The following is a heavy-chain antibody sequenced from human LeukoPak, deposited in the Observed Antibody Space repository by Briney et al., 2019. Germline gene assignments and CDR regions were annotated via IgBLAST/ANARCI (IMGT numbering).Heavy chain of an antibody. D-gene: IGHD3-10*01. CDR2: IYHSGST. J-gene: IGHJ4*02. CDR3: ARDVLLWFGVFDY. Sequence: PSETLSLTCTVSGGSISSYYWSWIRQPPGKGLEWIGSIYHSGSTYYNPSLKSRVTISVDTSKNQFSLKLSSVTAADTAVYYCARDVLLWFGVFDYWGQGTLVTVSS. CDR1: GGSISSYY. V-gene: IGHV4-38-2*02.